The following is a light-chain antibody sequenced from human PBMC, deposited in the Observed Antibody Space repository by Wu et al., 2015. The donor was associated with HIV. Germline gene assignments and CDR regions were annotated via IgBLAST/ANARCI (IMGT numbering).Light chain of an antibody. CDR3: QQYNNWPPRHT. CDR2: GAS. Sequence: EIVMTQFPATLPVSPGERATLSCRASQSVSSNLAWYQQKPGQAPRLLIYGASTRATGIPARFSGSGSGTEFTLTISSLQSEDFAVYYCQQYNNWPPRHTFGGGTKVDIK. J-gene: IGKJ4*01. CDR1: QSVSSN. V-gene: IGKV3-15*01.